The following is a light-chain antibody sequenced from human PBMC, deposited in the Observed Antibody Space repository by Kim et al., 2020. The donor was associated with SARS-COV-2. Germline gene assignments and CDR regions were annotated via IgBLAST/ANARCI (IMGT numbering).Light chain of an antibody. CDR2: RNK. Sequence: GQRVIISCSGTRSNVGGKYVYWYHQCPGEAPQLLLYRNKQRPSGVPDQFSGAKAGTSASLAISGLGSEDEADYYCAAWDDTLSDVVFGGGTKVTVL. CDR3: AAWDDTLSDVV. V-gene: IGLV1-47*01. CDR1: RSNVGGKY. J-gene: IGLJ2*01.